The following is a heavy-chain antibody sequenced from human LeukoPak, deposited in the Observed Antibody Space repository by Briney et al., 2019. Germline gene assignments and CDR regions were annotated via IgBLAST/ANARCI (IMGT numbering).Heavy chain of an antibody. CDR1: GGSFSGYY. Sequence: SETLSLTCAVYGGSFSGYYWSWIRQPPGKGLEWIGEINHSGSTNYNPSLKSRVTISVDTSKNQFSLKLSSVTAADTAVYYCARQLSYFTIFGVVTRRGGWFDPWGQGTLVTVSS. CDR2: INHSGST. J-gene: IGHJ5*02. V-gene: IGHV4-34*01. D-gene: IGHD3-3*01. CDR3: ARQLSYFTIFGVVTRRGGWFDP.